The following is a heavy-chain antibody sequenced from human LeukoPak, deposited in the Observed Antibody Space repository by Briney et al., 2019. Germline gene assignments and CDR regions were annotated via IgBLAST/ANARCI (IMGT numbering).Heavy chain of an antibody. Sequence: SETLSLTCTVSGGSISSYYWSWIRQPAGKGLEWIGRIYTSGSTNYNPSLKSRVTMSVDTSKNQFSLKLSSVTAADTAVYYCARTDPYSSRGYGMDVWGQGTTVTVSS. J-gene: IGHJ6*02. CDR2: IYTSGST. V-gene: IGHV4-4*07. D-gene: IGHD6-13*01. CDR3: ARTDPYSSRGYGMDV. CDR1: GGSISSYY.